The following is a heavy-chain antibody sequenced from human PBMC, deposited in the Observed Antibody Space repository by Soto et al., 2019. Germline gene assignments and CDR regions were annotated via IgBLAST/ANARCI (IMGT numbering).Heavy chain of an antibody. CDR3: ARDRVTSGAYYYYYMDV. D-gene: IGHD3-16*02. V-gene: IGHV1-46*03. CDR2: INPSGGST. J-gene: IGHJ6*03. Sequence: AASVKVSCKASGYTFTSYYMHWVRQAPGQGLEWMGIINPSGGSTSYAQKFQGRVTMTRDTSTSTVYMELSSLRSEDTAVYYCARDRVTSGAYYYYYMDVWGKGTTVTVSS. CDR1: GYTFTSYY.